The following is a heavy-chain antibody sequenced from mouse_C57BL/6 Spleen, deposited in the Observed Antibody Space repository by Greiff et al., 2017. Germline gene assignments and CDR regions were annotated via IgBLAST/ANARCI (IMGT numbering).Heavy chain of an antibody. D-gene: IGHD2-3*01. CDR2: SRNKANDYTT. J-gene: IGHJ3*01. CDR3: ARASYDGSFAY. CDR1: GFTFSDFY. Sequence: EVKLMESGGGLVQSGRSLRLSCATSGFTFSDFYMEWVRQAPGKGLEWIAASRNKANDYTTEYSASVKGRFIVSRDTSQSILYLQMNALRAEDTAIYYCARASYDGSFAYWGQGTLVTVSA. V-gene: IGHV7-1*01.